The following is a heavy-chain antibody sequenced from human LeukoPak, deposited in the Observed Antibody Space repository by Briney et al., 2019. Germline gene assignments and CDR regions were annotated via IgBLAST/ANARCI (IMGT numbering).Heavy chain of an antibody. Sequence: GGSLRLSCAASGFTLSSNYMSWVRQAPGKGLEWVSVIYSGGSTNYADSVRGRFTISRDNSKNTLYLQMNSLRDEDTAVYYCARGRYEISAAMDVWGQGTTVAVSS. CDR3: ARGRYEISAAMDV. J-gene: IGHJ6*02. CDR1: GFTLSSNY. D-gene: IGHD5-12*01. CDR2: IYSGGST. V-gene: IGHV3-53*01.